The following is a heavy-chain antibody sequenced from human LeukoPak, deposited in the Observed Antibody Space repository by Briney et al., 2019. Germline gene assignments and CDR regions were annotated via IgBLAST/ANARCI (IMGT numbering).Heavy chain of an antibody. V-gene: IGHV3-7*01. J-gene: IGHJ4*02. CDR2: INEDGSEK. CDR3: ARGGYYSAWAEDY. D-gene: IGHD3-22*01. Sequence: GGSLRLSCAASGFTFSNYWMGWVRQAPGRGLEWAANINEDGSEKYYVDSVKGRFTISRDNGKNSLYLQINSLRAEDTAVFYCARGGYYSAWAEDYWGQGTLVTVSS. CDR1: GFTFSNYW.